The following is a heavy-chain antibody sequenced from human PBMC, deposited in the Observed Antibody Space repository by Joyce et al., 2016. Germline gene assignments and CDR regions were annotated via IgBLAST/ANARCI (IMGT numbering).Heavy chain of an antibody. CDR3: ARVDDYSNYADY. D-gene: IGHD4-11*01. Sequence: QLQLQESGSGLVKPSETLSLTCAVSGGSISRGGYSWSWIRQRPGKGLEWIGYIYHSGTTYYNPSLKSRVTMSVDRSKNQFSLMLSSVTAADTAVYYCARVDDYSNYADYWGQGTLVTVSS. CDR2: IYHSGTT. CDR1: GGSISRGGYS. J-gene: IGHJ4*02. V-gene: IGHV4-30-2*01.